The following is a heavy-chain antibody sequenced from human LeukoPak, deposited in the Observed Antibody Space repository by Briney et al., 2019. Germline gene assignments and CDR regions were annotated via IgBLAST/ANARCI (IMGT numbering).Heavy chain of an antibody. D-gene: IGHD3-22*01. J-gene: IGHJ4*02. CDR3: ARDSSGYYSFDY. Sequence: SQTLSLTCNVSGGSISSGGGYYWSWIRQLPGKGLEWIGYIYYSGTTYYNPPLKSRVTLSVDTSKNQFSLKLSSVTAADTAVYYCARDSSGYYSFDYWGQGTLVSVSP. CDR1: GGSISSGGGYY. CDR2: IYYSGTT. V-gene: IGHV4-31*03.